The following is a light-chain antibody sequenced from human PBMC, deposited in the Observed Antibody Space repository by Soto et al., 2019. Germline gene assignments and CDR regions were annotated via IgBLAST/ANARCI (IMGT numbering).Light chain of an antibody. CDR3: AAWDDSLNGDV. V-gene: IGLV1-44*01. J-gene: IGLJ1*01. CDR2: SNN. CDR1: SSNIGSNT. Sequence: QAVVTQPPSASGTPGQRVTISCSGSSSNIGSNTVNWYQQLPGTAPKLLIDSNNQRPSGVPDRFSGSKSGTSASLAISGLQSEDEADYYCAAWDDSLNGDVFGTGTKLTVL.